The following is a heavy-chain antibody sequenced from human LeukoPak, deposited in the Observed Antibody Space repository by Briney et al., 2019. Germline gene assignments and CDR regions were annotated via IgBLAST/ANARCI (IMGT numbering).Heavy chain of an antibody. V-gene: IGHV4-30-4*08. CDR2: IYYSGST. J-gene: IGHJ3*02. CDR1: GGPISSGDYY. D-gene: IGHD4-11*01. CDR3: VRGTTDHDAFDI. Sequence: SETLSLTCTVSGGPISSGDYYWSWIRQPPGKGLEWIGYIYYSGSTYYNPSLKSRVTISVDTSKNQFSLKLSSVTAADTAVYYCVRGTTDHDAFDIWGQGTMVTVSS.